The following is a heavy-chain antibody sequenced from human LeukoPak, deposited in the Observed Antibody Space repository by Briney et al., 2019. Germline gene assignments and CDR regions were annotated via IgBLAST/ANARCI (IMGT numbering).Heavy chain of an antibody. D-gene: IGHD3-16*01. J-gene: IGHJ4*02. CDR1: GGTFSSDA. V-gene: IGHV1-69*01. CDR2: IIPIFGTA. Sequence: SVKVSCKASGGTFSSDAISWVRQAPGQGLEWMGGIIPIFGTANYAQKFQGRVTITADESTSTAYMELSSLRSEDTAVYYCATDYDYVWGFDYWGQGTLVTVSS. CDR3: ATDYDYVWGFDY.